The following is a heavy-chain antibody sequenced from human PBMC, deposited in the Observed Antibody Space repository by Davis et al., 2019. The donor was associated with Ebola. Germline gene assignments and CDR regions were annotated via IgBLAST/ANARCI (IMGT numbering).Heavy chain of an antibody. CDR2: IWYDGTNK. D-gene: IGHD5/OR15-5a*01. Sequence: GESLKISCAASFFNFSNYAMSWVRQAPGKGLEWVAVIWYDGTNKYYADSVKGRFSVSRDDSKNTLYLQMDSLRAEDTAVYYCARQHDPSTPAPGFWGQGTLVTVSS. V-gene: IGHV3-33*08. CDR3: ARQHDPSTPAPGF. CDR1: FFNFSNYA. J-gene: IGHJ4*02.